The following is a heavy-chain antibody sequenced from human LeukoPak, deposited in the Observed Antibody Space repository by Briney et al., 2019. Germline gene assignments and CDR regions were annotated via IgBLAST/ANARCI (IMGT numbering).Heavy chain of an antibody. J-gene: IGHJ6*02. D-gene: IGHD5-12*01. CDR2: IKSNNEGGTT. CDR3: TTDPWHGLDV. V-gene: IGHV3-15*07. CDR1: GFTFSSYD. Sequence: GGSLRLSCAASGFTFSSYDMNWVRQAPGKGLEWVGRIKSNNEGGTTDYVAPVKGRFTISRDDSKNTVYLQMNSLKIEDTAVYYCTTDPWHGLDVWGQGTTVTVSS.